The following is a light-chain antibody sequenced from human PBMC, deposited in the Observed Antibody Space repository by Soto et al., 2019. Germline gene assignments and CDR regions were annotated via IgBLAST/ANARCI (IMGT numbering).Light chain of an antibody. CDR2: DVS. Sequence: QSALTQPASVSGSPGQSITISCTGTSSDVGGFNYVSWYQHHPGKAPKVMIYDVSHRPSGVSNRFSGSKSGNTASLTISGLQAEDEDDYYCNSYTTNSTIVFGGGTKVTVL. J-gene: IGLJ2*01. CDR3: NSYTTNSTIV. V-gene: IGLV2-14*03. CDR1: SSDVGGFNY.